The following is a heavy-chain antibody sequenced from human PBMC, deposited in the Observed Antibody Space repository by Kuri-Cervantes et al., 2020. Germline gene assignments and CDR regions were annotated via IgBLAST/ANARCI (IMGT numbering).Heavy chain of an antibody. CDR1: GFTFSSYA. CDR2: ISGSGGST. CDR3: AKVRRSGYSGYDLVAIDY. Sequence: ETLSLTCAASGFTFSSYAMSWVRQAPGKGLEWVSAISGSGGSTYYADSVKGRFTISRDNSKNTLYLQMNSLRAEDTAVYYCAKVRRSGYSGYDLVAIDYWGQGTLVTVSS. J-gene: IGHJ4*02. D-gene: IGHD5-12*01. V-gene: IGHV3-23*01.